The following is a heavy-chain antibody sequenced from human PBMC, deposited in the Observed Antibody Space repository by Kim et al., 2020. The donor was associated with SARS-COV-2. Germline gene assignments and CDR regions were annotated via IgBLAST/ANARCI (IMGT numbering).Heavy chain of an antibody. J-gene: IGHJ4*02. D-gene: IGHD1-26*01. Sequence: GGSLRLSCVASGFTFRNYAMTWVRQAPGKGLEWVSGISGSGDNTGYADSVKGRFTISRDNSQNTLYLQLNSLRAEDTAVYYCAPSGGVVAGATVSRGWDYWGQGTLVTVSS. V-gene: IGHV3-23*01. CDR2: ISGSGDNT. CDR1: GFTFRNYA. CDR3: APSGGVVAGATVSRGWDY.